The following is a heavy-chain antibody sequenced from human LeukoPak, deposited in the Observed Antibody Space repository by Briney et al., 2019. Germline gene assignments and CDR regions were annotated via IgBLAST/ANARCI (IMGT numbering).Heavy chain of an antibody. CDR2: IYYSGST. CDR3: ARARGYCSGGSCPPYYFDY. Sequence: PSETLSLTCTVSGGSVNSGSYYWSWIRQPPGRGLEWLGCIYYSGSTNYNPSLKSRVTISVDTSKNQFSLKLSSVTAADTAVYYCARARGYCSGGSCPPYYFDYWGQGTLVTVSS. CDR1: GGSVNSGSYY. D-gene: IGHD2-15*01. V-gene: IGHV4-61*01. J-gene: IGHJ4*02.